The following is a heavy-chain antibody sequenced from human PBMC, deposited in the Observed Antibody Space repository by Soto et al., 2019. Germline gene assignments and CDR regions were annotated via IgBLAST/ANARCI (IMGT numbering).Heavy chain of an antibody. J-gene: IGHJ4*02. D-gene: IGHD3-22*01. Sequence: VASVKVSCKASGYTFTSYGINWVRQAPGRGLEWMGWINPGNGNTKYSQQFQGRVTIDRDTSASTAYMELSSLRSEDTAVYYCARGGYFDSSNYLAYWGLGTLVTVSS. CDR2: INPGNGNT. CDR1: GYTFTSYG. V-gene: IGHV1-3*01. CDR3: ARGGYFDSSNYLAY.